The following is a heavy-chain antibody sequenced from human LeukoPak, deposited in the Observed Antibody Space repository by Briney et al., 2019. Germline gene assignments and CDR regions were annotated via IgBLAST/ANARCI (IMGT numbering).Heavy chain of an antibody. V-gene: IGHV1-24*01. J-gene: IGHJ5*02. CDR1: GYTLTELP. Sequence: ASVKVSCKVSGYTLTELPMHWVRQAPGKGLEWMGGFDPEDGETIYAQKFQGRVTMTEDTSTDTAYMELSSLRSEDTAVYYCATTEAVAGTRDWFDPWGQGTLVTVSS. D-gene: IGHD6-19*01. CDR3: ATTEAVAGTRDWFDP. CDR2: FDPEDGET.